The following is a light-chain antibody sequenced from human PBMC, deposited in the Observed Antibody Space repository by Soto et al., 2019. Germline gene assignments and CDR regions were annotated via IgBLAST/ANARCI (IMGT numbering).Light chain of an antibody. Sequence: QSVLTQPPSVSAAPGQKVTISCSGSYSNIGHNYVSWYQQLPGTAPKLLIYENNKRPSGIPDRFSGSKSGTSATLDITGLQTGDEADYYCGTWDTSLSAGVLFGGGTQLTVL. CDR3: GTWDTSLSAGVL. J-gene: IGLJ7*01. CDR1: YSNIGHNY. CDR2: ENN. V-gene: IGLV1-51*02.